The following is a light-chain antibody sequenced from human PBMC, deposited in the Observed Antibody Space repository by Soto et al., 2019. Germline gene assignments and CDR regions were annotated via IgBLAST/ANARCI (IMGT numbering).Light chain of an antibody. Sequence: IVLTQSPGTLSLSPGEGATLSCRASQSLSSFYLAWYQQKPGQAPRHLIYGASTLQSGVPSRFSGSGSGTECTLTISSMQTEDVATYYCQQLNSYPLTFGPGTKVDIK. V-gene: IGKV3-20*01. CDR2: GAS. J-gene: IGKJ3*01. CDR3: QQLNSYPLT. CDR1: QSLSSFY.